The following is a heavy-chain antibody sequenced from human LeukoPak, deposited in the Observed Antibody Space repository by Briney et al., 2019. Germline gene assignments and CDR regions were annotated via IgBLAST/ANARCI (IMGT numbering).Heavy chain of an antibody. CDR1: GYTFTSSF. CDR3: ARDGDYPY. D-gene: IGHD4-11*01. CDR2: INPNVGST. V-gene: IGHV1-46*01. Sequence: GASVKVSCKASGYTFTSSFIHWVRQAPGQGLEWMGIINPNVGSTTYAQRFQGRVTMTRDTSTSTVYMELSSLRYEGTAVYYCARDGDYPYWGQGTLVTVSS. J-gene: IGHJ4*02.